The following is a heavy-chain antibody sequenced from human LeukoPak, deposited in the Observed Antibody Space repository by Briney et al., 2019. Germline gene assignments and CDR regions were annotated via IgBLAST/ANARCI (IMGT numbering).Heavy chain of an antibody. Sequence: PGGSLRLSCEASGFTFSNYTMNWVRQAPGKGLEWVSYVSSSGGTIYYADSVKGRFTISRDNAKNSLYLQMNSLRAEDTAVYYCARVGTTNYYFYYMDVWGKGTTVTVSS. J-gene: IGHJ6*03. CDR1: GFTFSNYT. CDR2: VSSSGGTI. D-gene: IGHD2-2*01. CDR3: ARVGTTNYYFYYMDV. V-gene: IGHV3-48*04.